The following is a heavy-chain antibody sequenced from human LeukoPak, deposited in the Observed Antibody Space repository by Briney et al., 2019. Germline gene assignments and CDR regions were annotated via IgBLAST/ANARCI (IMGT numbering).Heavy chain of an antibody. J-gene: IGHJ4*02. CDR2: IYTSGST. Sequence: SQTLSLTCTVSGGSISNGSYYWSWIRQPAGKGLEWIGRIYTSGSTNYNPSLKSRVTISVDTSKNQFSLKLSSVTAADTAVYYCARNRDLAAADYWGQGTLVTVSS. CDR3: ARNRDLAAADY. CDR1: GGSISNGSYY. V-gene: IGHV4-61*02. D-gene: IGHD6-13*01.